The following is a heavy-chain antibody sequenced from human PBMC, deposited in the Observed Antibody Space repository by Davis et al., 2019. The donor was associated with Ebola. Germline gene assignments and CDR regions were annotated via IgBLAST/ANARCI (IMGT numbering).Heavy chain of an antibody. CDR1: GGSISSYY. CDR3: ARVWSSGWNN. V-gene: IGHV4-59*08. CDR2: IYYTGNT. J-gene: IGHJ4*02. D-gene: IGHD6-19*01. Sequence: GSLRLACTVSGGSISSYYWSWIRQPPGKGLEWIGHIYYTGNTNYNPSLTSRVTISVDTSKNQFSLKLSSVTAADTAVYYCARVWSSGWNNWGQGTLVTVSS.